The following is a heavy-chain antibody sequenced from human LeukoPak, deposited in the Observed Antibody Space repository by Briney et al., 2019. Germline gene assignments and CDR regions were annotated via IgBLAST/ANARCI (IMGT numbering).Heavy chain of an antibody. Sequence: ASVKVSCKATGYTFTGYYMHWVRQAPGQGLEWMGWINPNSGGTNYAQKFQGRVTMTRDTSISKAYMELSRLRSDDTAVYYCARAPLRFGVSYYGMDVWGQGTTVTVSS. CDR1: GYTFTGYY. D-gene: IGHD3-3*01. V-gene: IGHV1-2*02. J-gene: IGHJ6*02. CDR3: ARAPLRFGVSYYGMDV. CDR2: INPNSGGT.